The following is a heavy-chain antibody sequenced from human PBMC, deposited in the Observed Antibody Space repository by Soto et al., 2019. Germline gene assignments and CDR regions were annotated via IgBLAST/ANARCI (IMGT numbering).Heavy chain of an antibody. J-gene: IGHJ6*02. V-gene: IGHV4-59*01. D-gene: IGHD6-19*01. CDR3: ARDKQWQHSYGMDV. CDR1: GGSISIYY. CDR2: IYYSGST. Sequence: SETLSLTCTVSGGSISIYYWSWIRQPPGKGLEWIGYIYYSGSTNYNPSLKSRVTISVDTSKNQFSLKLSSVTTADTAVYYCARDKQWQHSYGMDVCGQGTTVTVSS.